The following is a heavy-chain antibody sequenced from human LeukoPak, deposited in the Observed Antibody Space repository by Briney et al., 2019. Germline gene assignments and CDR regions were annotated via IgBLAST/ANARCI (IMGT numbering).Heavy chain of an antibody. CDR2: ISAYNGNT. J-gene: IGHJ4*02. V-gene: IGHV1-18*01. D-gene: IGHD3-16*02. Sequence: ASVKFSCKASGYTFASYGISWVRQGPGQGLEWMGWISAYNGNTNYAQKLQGRVTMTTDTSTSTAYMELRSLRSDDTAVYYCARDFRKYYDYVWGSYRPLGDYWGQGTLVTVSS. CDR1: GYTFASYG. CDR3: ARDFRKYYDYVWGSYRPLGDY.